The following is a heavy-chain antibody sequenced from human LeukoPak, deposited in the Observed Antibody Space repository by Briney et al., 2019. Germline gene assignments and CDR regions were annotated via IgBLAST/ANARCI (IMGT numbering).Heavy chain of an antibody. CDR3: ARDVVVVAAKGWFDP. V-gene: IGHV4-4*07. D-gene: IGHD2-15*01. CDR1: GGSISSYY. J-gene: IGHJ5*02. Sequence: SETLSLTCTVSGGSISSYYWSWIRQPAGKGLEWIGRIYTSGSTNYNSSLKSRVTMSVDTSKNQFSLKLSSVTAADTAVYYCARDVVVVAAKGWFDPWGQGTLVTVSS. CDR2: IYTSGST.